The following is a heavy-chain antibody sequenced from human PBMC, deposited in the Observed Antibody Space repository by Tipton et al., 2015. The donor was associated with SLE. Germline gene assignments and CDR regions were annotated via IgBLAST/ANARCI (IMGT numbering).Heavy chain of an antibody. CDR3: ARDQGATDDY. D-gene: IGHD1-26*01. Sequence: SLRLSCAASGFAFSYNVMSWVRQAPGKGLGWVSSSSGGSTHYADSVRGRFTISRDNARKSLYLQMNSLSADDTAVYYCARDQGATDDYWGQGTLVTVSS. CDR1: GFAFSYNV. V-gene: IGHV3-69-1*01. J-gene: IGHJ4*02. CDR2: SSSGGST.